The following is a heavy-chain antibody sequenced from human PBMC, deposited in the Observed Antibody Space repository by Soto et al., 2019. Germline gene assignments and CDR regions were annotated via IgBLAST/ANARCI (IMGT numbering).Heavy chain of an antibody. D-gene: IGHD4-17*01. Sequence: PGGSLRLSCAASGFTFSSYAMHWVRQAPGKGLEYMASISSDGSNKYYADSVKGRFAISRDNSKSTLYLQMNSPRADDTAVFYCAATTVTGYWYFDLWGRGTLVTVSS. J-gene: IGHJ2*01. CDR2: ISSDGSNK. CDR3: AATTVTGYWYFDL. V-gene: IGHV3-30*09. CDR1: GFTFSSYA.